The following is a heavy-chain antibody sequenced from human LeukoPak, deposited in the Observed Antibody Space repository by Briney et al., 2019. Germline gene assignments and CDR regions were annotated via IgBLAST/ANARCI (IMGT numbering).Heavy chain of an antibody. V-gene: IGHV4-34*01. CDR2: INHSGST. CDR3: ARNKLHVGYYYYGMDV. CDR1: GGSFSGYY. Sequence: SETLSLTCAVYGGSFSGYYWSWIRQPPGKGLEWIGEINHSGSTNYNPSLKSRVTISVDTSKNQFSLKLSSVTAADTAVYYCARNKLHVGYYYYGMDVWGQGTTVTVSS. D-gene: IGHD5-24*01. J-gene: IGHJ6*02.